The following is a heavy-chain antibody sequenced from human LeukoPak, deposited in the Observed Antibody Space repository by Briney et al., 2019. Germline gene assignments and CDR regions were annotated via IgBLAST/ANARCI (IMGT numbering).Heavy chain of an antibody. CDR1: GYSISSGYY. Sequence: PSETLSLTCGVSGYSISSGYYWGWIRQPPGKGLEWIGSIYHSGSTYYNPSLKSRVTMSVDTSKNQFSLKLSSVTAAGTAVYYCARNHSSGWFDYWGQGTLVTVSS. V-gene: IGHV4-38-2*01. CDR3: ARNHSSGWFDY. CDR2: IYHSGST. J-gene: IGHJ4*02. D-gene: IGHD6-19*01.